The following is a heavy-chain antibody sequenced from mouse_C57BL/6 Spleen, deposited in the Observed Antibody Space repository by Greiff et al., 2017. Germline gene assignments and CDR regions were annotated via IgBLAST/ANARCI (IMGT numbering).Heavy chain of an antibody. V-gene: IGHV1-55*01. CDR2: IYPGSGST. CDR1: GYTFTSYW. Sequence: QVQLQQPGAELVKPGASVKMSCKASGYTFTSYWITWVKQRPGQGLEWIGDIYPGSGSTNYNEKFKSKATLTVDTSSSTAYMQLSSLTSEDSAVYYCAREEDDSWAMDYWGQGTSVTVAS. D-gene: IGHD2-13*01. CDR3: AREEDDSWAMDY. J-gene: IGHJ4*01.